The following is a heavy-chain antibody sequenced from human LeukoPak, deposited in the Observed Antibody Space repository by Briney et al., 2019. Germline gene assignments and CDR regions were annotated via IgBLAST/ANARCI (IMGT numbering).Heavy chain of an antibody. J-gene: IGHJ4*02. V-gene: IGHV3-30*14. Sequence: GGSLRLSCAASGFTFSSFSMHWVRQAPGKGLEWVSVISNDGNTEYYADSVKGRFTISRDNSKHTLYLQINSLGTEDTAVYYCARERAVSGWTSAHFDYWGQGTLVTVSS. D-gene: IGHD6-19*01. CDR3: ARERAVSGWTSAHFDY. CDR2: ISNDGNTE. CDR1: GFTFSSFS.